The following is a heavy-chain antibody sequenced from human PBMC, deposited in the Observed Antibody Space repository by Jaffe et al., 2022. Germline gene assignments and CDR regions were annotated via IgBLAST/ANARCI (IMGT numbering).Heavy chain of an antibody. D-gene: IGHD3-16*01. V-gene: IGHV3-23*01. Sequence: EVQLLESGGGLVQPGGSLRLSCAASGFTFSNYPMTWVRQAPGKGLEWVSTISGSGGSGDTTYYADSVKGRLTISRDNSKNTLYLQMDSLRAEDTAVYYCAKRNVVSLSLYYLDNWGQGTLVTVSS. CDR2: ISGSGGSGDTT. CDR1: GFTFSNYP. J-gene: IGHJ4*02. CDR3: AKRNVVSLSLYYLDN.